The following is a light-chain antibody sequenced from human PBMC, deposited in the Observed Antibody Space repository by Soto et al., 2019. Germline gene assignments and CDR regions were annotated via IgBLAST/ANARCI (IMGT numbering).Light chain of an antibody. J-gene: IGLJ2*01. CDR3: QVWDSSSNRRV. V-gene: IGLV3-21*02. CDR1: NIGRKT. Sequence: SYELTQPPSVSVAPGQTARISCGGNNIGRKTVHWYQQRPGRAPVLVVYNDGDRPSGIPERFSGSNSGNTATLTISGVEDGDEADYYCQVWDSSSNRRVFGGGTQLTVL. CDR2: NDG.